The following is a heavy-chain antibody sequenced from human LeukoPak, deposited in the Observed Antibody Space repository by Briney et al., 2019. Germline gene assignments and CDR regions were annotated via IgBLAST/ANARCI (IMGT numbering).Heavy chain of an antibody. CDR2: IYYSGST. D-gene: IGHD2-15*01. Sequence: SETLSLTCTVSGGSISSSSYYWGWIRQPPGKGLEWIGSIYYSGSTYYNPSLKSRVTISVDTSKNQFSLKLSSVTAADTAVYYCARDGVRYCSGGSCYSNWFDPWGQGTLVTVSS. V-gene: IGHV4-39*07. CDR3: ARDGVRYCSGGSCYSNWFDP. CDR1: GGSISSSSYY. J-gene: IGHJ5*02.